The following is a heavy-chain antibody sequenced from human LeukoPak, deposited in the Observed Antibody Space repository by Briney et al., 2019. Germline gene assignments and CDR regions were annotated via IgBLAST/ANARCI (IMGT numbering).Heavy chain of an antibody. CDR2: ISAYNGNT. CDR1: GYTFTSYG. V-gene: IGHV1-18*01. D-gene: IGHD6-13*01. Sequence: GASVKVSCKASGYTFTSYGISWVRQAPGQGLEWMGWISAYNGNTNYAQKLQGRVTMTTDTSTSTAYMELRSLRSDDTAVYYCARGNSFGYSSSWSLGDYYGMDVWGQGTTVTVSS. CDR3: ARGNSFGYSSSWSLGDYYGMDV. J-gene: IGHJ6*02.